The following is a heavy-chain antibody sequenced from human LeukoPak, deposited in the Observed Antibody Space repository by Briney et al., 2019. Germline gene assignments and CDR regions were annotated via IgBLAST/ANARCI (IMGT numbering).Heavy chain of an antibody. CDR2: ISHDGSNR. Sequence: GGSLRLSYAASGFTFSNYVMHWVRQAPGKGLEWVALISHDGSNRYNADSLKGRFTISRDNSKNTVFLQMNSLRAEDTAVYYCARDRLGVVSTSDRRALDVWSQGTKVTVSS. CDR1: GFTFSNYV. J-gene: IGHJ3*01. V-gene: IGHV3-30*03. D-gene: IGHD3-16*01. CDR3: ARDRLGVVSTSDRRALDV.